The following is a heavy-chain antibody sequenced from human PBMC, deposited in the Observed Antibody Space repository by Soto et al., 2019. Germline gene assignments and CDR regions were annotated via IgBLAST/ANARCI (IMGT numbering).Heavy chain of an antibody. D-gene: IGHD3-22*01. Sequence: GGSLRLSCAASGYTFSSYSMNWVRQAPGKGLEWVSSISSSSSYIYYADSVKGRFTISRDNAKNSLYLQMNSLRAEDTAVYYCARVRYYYDSSVMFDPWGQGTLVTVSS. CDR2: ISSSSSYI. CDR3: ARVRYYYDSSVMFDP. CDR1: GYTFSSYS. V-gene: IGHV3-21*01. J-gene: IGHJ5*02.